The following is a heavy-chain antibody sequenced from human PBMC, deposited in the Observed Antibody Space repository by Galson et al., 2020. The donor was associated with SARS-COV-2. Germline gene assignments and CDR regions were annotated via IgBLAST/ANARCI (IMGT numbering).Heavy chain of an antibody. CDR2: ISSSSSYI. Sequence: KIGESLKISCAASGFTFSSYSMNWVRQAPGKGLEWVSSISSSSSYIYYADSVKGRFTISRDNAKNSLYLQMNSLRAEDTAVYYCARGVRGYSYDPDYWGQGTLVTVSS. J-gene: IGHJ4*02. CDR1: GFTFSSYS. V-gene: IGHV3-21*01. CDR3: ARGVRGYSYDPDY. D-gene: IGHD5-18*01.